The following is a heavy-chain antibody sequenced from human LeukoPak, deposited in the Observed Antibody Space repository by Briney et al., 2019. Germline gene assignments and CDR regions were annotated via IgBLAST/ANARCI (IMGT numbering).Heavy chain of an antibody. J-gene: IGHJ4*02. CDR1: GGSIRSYY. CDR2: IYYSGST. V-gene: IGHV4-59*08. Sequence: SETLSLTCTVSGGSIRSYYWSWIRQPPGKGLEWIAYIYYSGSTNYNPSLKSRVTVSVDTSKNQLSLRLSSVTAADTAAYYCARRSGPVDYWGQGTLVTVSS. CDR3: ARRSGPVDY.